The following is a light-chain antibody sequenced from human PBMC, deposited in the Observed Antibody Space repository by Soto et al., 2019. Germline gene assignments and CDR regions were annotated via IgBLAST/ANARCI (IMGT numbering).Light chain of an antibody. V-gene: IGLV2-23*02. CDR2: EVS. CDR1: SSDVGSYNL. CDR3: CSYATSSYG. J-gene: IGLJ1*01. Sequence: HSALTQPASVSGSPGQSITISCTGTSSDVGSYNLVSWYQQHPGKAPKLIIFEVSKRPSGVSDRFSGSKSGNTASLTISGLQAEDDADFYCCSYATSSYGFGTGTKVTVL.